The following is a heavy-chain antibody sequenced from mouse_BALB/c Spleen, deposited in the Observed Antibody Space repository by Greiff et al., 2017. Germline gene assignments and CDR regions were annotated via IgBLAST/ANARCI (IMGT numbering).Heavy chain of an antibody. CDR3: ASWLRRDGFDY. Sequence: EVKLVESGPGLVKPSQSLSLTCTVTGYSITSDYAWNWIRQFPGNKLEWMGYISYSGSTSYNPSLKSRISITRDTSKNQFFLQLNSVTTEDTATYYCASWLRRDGFDYWGQGTTLTVSS. CDR2: ISYSGST. CDR1: GYSITSDYA. D-gene: IGHD2-2*01. V-gene: IGHV3-2*02. J-gene: IGHJ2*01.